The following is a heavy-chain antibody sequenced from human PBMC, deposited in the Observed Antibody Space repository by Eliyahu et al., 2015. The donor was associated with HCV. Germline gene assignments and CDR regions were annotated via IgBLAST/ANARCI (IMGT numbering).Heavy chain of an antibody. CDR3: ASGQGRTVTTNWFDP. J-gene: IGHJ5*02. CDR1: GFTFXXXR. Sequence: EVQLVESGGGLVKPGGSLRLSCXASGFTFXXXRMNWVRQAPGKGLEWVSSISSSSSYIYYADSVKGRFTISRDNAKNSLYLQMNSLRAEDTAVYYCASGQGRTVTTNWFDPWGQGTLVTVSS. D-gene: IGHD4-11*01. CDR2: ISSSSSYI. V-gene: IGHV3-21*01.